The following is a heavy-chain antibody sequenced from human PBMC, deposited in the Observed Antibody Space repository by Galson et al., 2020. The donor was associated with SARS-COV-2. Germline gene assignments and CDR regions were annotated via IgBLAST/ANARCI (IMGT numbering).Heavy chain of an antibody. CDR1: GFTVSSNY. D-gene: IGHD6-19*01. CDR3: ARGYSSGLDY. V-gene: IGHV3-53*01. CDR2: IYSGGTT. Sequence: GESLKISCAASGFTVSSNYMSWVRQAPGKGLEWVSVIYSGGTTYYADSVKGRFTISRDNSEDTLYLQMNSLRVEDTAVYYCARGYSSGLDYWGQGTLVTVSS. J-gene: IGHJ4*02.